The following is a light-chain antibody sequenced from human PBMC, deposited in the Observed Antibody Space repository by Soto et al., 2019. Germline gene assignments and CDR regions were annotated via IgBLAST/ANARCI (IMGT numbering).Light chain of an antibody. CDR2: DAS. CDR1: QSVSSS. CDR3: QQYVSSPFT. V-gene: IGKV3-11*01. Sequence: EIVLTQSPATLSLSPGERATLSCRASQSVSSSLAWYQQKFGQAPRLLIYDASNRATGIPARFSGSGSGTDFTLTISSLEPEDFAVYYCQQYVSSPFTFGPGTKVDIK. J-gene: IGKJ3*01.